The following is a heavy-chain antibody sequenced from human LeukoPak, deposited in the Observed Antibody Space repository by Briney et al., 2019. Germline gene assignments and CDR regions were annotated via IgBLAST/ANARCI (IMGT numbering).Heavy chain of an antibody. V-gene: IGHV3-30*18. CDR1: GFTFSSYG. CDR2: ISYDGSNK. J-gene: IGHJ4*02. D-gene: IGHD3-10*01. CDR3: AKDDKLWFGELFNFDY. Sequence: GGSLRLSCAASGFTFSSYGMHWVRQAPGKGLEWVAVISYDGSNKYYADSVKGRFTISRDNSKNTLYLQMNSLRAEDTAVYYCAKDDKLWFGELFNFDYWGQGTLVTASS.